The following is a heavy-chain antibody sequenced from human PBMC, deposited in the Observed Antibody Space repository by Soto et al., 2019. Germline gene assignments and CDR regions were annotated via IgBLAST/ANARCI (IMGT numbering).Heavy chain of an antibody. CDR2: IYYSGST. Sequence: SETLSLTCTVSGGSISSSSYYWGWIRQPPGKGLEWIGSIYYSGSTYYNPSLKSRVTISVDTSKNQFSLKLSSVTAADTAVYYCATLQSGYDSSGYYGTDYWGQGTLVTVSS. D-gene: IGHD3-22*01. V-gene: IGHV4-39*01. CDR1: GGSISSSSYY. CDR3: ATLQSGYDSSGYYGTDY. J-gene: IGHJ4*02.